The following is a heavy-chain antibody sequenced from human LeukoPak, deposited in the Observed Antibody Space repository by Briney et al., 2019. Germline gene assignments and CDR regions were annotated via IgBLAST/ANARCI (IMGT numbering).Heavy chain of an antibody. D-gene: IGHD6-19*01. Sequence: ASVKVSCKVSGYTLTELSMHWVRQAPGKGLEWMGGFDPEDGETTYAQKFQGRVTMTEDTSTDTAYMELSSLRSEDTAVYYCATMTRSGGKNDYYYMDVWGKGTTVTVSS. CDR1: GYTLTELS. CDR2: FDPEDGET. CDR3: ATMTRSGGKNDYYYMDV. J-gene: IGHJ6*03. V-gene: IGHV1-24*01.